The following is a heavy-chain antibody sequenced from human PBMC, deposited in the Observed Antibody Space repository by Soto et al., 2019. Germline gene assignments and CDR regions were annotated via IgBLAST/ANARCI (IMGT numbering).Heavy chain of an antibody. V-gene: IGHV4-61*01. CDR2: ISYSGAT. Sequence: QVQLQESGPGLVKPSETLSLTCSVSGGSVSGDKNYWSWIRQSPGKGLEWIGFISYSGATIYNPSLRSRRTISVDRSKNQFSLRLSSVTASDTALYYCATSPRFAFDFWGQGTTVIVSS. D-gene: IGHD3-16*01. CDR1: GGSVSGDKNY. J-gene: IGHJ3*01. CDR3: ATSPRFAFDF.